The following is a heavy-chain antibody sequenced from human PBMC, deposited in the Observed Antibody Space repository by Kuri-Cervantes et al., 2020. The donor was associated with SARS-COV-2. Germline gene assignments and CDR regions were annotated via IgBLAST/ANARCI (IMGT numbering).Heavy chain of an antibody. V-gene: IGHV3-23*03. CDR2: IYSGGSSK. CDR1: GFTFRSYA. CDR3: AKADWANYYYYYGMDV. D-gene: IGHD3-9*01. J-gene: IGHJ6*02. Sequence: GESLKTSCAAFGFTFRSYAMSWVRQAPGKGLEGGSVIYSGGSSKYYTDPVKGRFTIPRDNSKNTLYLKMNSLRAEDTAVYYCAKADWANYYYYYGMDVWGQGTTVTVSS.